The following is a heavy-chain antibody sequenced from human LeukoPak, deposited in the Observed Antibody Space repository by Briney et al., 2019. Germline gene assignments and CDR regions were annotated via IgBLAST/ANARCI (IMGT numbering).Heavy chain of an antibody. CDR1: GGSIKSYY. CDR3: ARVYYSSSYDYWYFDL. Sequence: TSETLSLTCTVSGGSIKSYYWSWIRQPPGKGLEWIGYIYYSGSTNYNPSLKSRVTISVDTSKNQFSLKLSSVTAADTAVYYCARVYYSSSYDYWYFDLWGRGTLVTVSS. D-gene: IGHD6-13*01. J-gene: IGHJ2*01. V-gene: IGHV4-59*01. CDR2: IYYSGST.